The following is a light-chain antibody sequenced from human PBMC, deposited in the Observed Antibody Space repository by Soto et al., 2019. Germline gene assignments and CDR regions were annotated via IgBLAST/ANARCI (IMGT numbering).Light chain of an antibody. CDR1: QSVSSAY. CDR3: QYYGDSPT. J-gene: IGKJ1*01. V-gene: IGKV3-20*01. Sequence: EVVLTQSPGTLSLSPGEGATLSCRASQSVSSAYLAWYQQKPGQAPRLLIYGTSHWASGISERFGGSGSGSQFTLTISGLEPEDSAVYYCQYYGDSPTFGQGTKVEIK. CDR2: GTS.